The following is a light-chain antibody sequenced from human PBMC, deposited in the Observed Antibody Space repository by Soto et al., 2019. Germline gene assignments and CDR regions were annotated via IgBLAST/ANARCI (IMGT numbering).Light chain of an antibody. V-gene: IGKV1-5*03. Sequence: DIQMTQSPSTLSASVGDRVTITCRASQSINNWLAWYQQKPGKAPKVLISKASSLESGVPPRFXGSGXGTXXXXXXXXLQPDDFATYFCQQYNTYSNTFGQGTKLEIK. CDR3: QQYNTYSNT. CDR2: KAS. CDR1: QSINNW. J-gene: IGKJ2*01.